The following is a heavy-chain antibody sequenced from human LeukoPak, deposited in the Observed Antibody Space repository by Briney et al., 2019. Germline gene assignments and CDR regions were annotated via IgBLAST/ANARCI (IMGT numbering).Heavy chain of an antibody. CDR2: IYSSGNT. J-gene: IGHJ3*02. CDR3: ARHGTSGEGGFDI. CDR1: GGSISGHY. V-gene: IGHV4-4*09. D-gene: IGHD1-26*01. Sequence: PSETLSLTCTVSGGSISGHYYSWIRQPPGEGLEWIGYIYSSGNTIYNPSLKSRVTISVETSKSQFSLKLNSVTATDTAVYYCARHGTSGEGGFDIWGPGTMVTVSS.